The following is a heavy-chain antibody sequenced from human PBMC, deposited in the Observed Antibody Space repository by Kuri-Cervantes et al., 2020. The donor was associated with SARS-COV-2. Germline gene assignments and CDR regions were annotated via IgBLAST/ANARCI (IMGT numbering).Heavy chain of an antibody. V-gene: IGHV3-33*01. CDR3: ARENPYCSGGSCYSGAFDI. CDR2: IWYDGSNK. CDR1: GFTFSSYG. D-gene: IGHD2-15*01. Sequence: GESLKISCAASGFTFSSYGMHWVRQAPGKGLEWVAVIWYDGSNKYYADSVKGRFTISRDNSKNTLYLQMNSLRAEDTAVYYCARENPYCSGGSCYSGAFDIWGQGTVVTVSS. J-gene: IGHJ3*02.